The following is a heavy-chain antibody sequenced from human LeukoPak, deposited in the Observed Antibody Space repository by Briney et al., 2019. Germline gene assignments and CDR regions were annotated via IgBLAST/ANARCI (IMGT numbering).Heavy chain of an antibody. V-gene: IGHV4-59*01. J-gene: IGHJ4*02. CDR2: MYDSGST. CDR1: GGSISSYY. Sequence: ASETLSLTCSVSGGSISSYYWSWIRQTPGKGLELIGYMYDSGSTNNNPSLKSRVTISVDTSKNQFSLRLSSVTAADTAVYYCARHGGSYTFDFWGQGVLVTVSS. D-gene: IGHD1-26*01. CDR3: ARHGGSYTFDF.